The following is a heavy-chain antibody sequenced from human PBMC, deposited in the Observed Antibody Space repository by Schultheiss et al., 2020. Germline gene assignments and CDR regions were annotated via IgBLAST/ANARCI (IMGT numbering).Heavy chain of an antibody. Sequence: SVKVSCKASGGTFSSYAISWVRQAPGQGLEWMGRIIPILGIANYAQKFQGRVTITADKSTSTAYMELSSLRSEDTAVYYCAREADIVVVPAAIPEYYGMDVWGQGTTVTVSS. CDR2: IIPILGIA. CDR3: AREADIVVVPAAIPEYYGMDV. D-gene: IGHD2-2*02. CDR1: GGTFSSYA. V-gene: IGHV1-69*04. J-gene: IGHJ6*02.